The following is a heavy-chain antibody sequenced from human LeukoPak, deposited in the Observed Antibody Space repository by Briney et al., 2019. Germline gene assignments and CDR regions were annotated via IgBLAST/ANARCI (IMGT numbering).Heavy chain of an antibody. V-gene: IGHV4-59*08. CDR1: GGSFSGYY. CDR2: IYYSGST. Sequence: PSETLSLTCAVYGGSFSGYYWSWIRQPPGKGLEGIGYIYYSGSTNYNPSLKSRVTISVDTSKNQFSLKLSSVTAADTAVYYCARITYYYGSGSYYWFDPWGQGTLVTVSS. CDR3: ARITYYYGSGSYYWFDP. D-gene: IGHD3-10*01. J-gene: IGHJ5*02.